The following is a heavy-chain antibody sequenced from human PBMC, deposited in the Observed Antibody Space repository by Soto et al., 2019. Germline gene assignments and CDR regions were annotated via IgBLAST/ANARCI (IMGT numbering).Heavy chain of an antibody. CDR3: ARGGHCTNGVCSALDY. Sequence: QVQLQESGPGLVKPSETLSLTCTVSGGSISTYYWSWIRQPPGKGLEWIGYIYYSGSASYNPSLKSRVTISLDTSKNHCSLRLSSVTAADTAVYYCARGGHCTNGVCSALDYWGQGTLVTVSS. CDR1: GGSISTYY. CDR2: IYYSGSA. D-gene: IGHD2-8*01. J-gene: IGHJ4*02. V-gene: IGHV4-59*08.